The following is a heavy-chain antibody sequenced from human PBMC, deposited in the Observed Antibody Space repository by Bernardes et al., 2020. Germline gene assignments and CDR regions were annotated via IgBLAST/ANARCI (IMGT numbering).Heavy chain of an antibody. CDR1: GFIFSSYS. Sequence: GGSLRLLCAACGFIFSSYSMNCVRQAPGKGLEWVSSISSSSSYIYYADSVKGRFTISRDNAKNSLYLQMNSLRAEDTAVDYCARGLLATVVTPFDYWGQGTLVTVSS. D-gene: IGHD4-17*01. J-gene: IGHJ4*02. V-gene: IGHV3-21*01. CDR3: ARGLLATVVTPFDY. CDR2: ISSSSSYI.